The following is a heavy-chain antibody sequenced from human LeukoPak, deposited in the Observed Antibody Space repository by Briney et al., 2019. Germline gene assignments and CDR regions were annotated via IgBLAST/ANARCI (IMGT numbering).Heavy chain of an antibody. CDR1: GDSISSYY. V-gene: IGHV4-59*08. Sequence: PSDTLSLTCTVSGDSISSYYWNWIRQSPGKGLEWIGFIYYSGITNYNPSLKSRVTMSVDTSKTQFSLKLTSVTAADTAVYYCASMIVVGTTTGAFDIWGQGTMVTVSS. CDR2: IYYSGIT. J-gene: IGHJ3*02. D-gene: IGHD3-22*01. CDR3: ASMIVVGTTTGAFDI.